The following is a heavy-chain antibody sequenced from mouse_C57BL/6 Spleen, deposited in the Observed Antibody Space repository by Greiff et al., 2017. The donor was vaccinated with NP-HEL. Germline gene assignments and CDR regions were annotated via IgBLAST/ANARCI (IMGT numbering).Heavy chain of an antibody. V-gene: IGHV3-6*01. CDR2: ISYDGSN. CDR1: GYSITSGYY. CDR3: ANLEYYFDY. Sequence: QLKESGPGLVKPSQSLSLTCSVTGYSITSGYYWNWIRQFPGNKLEWMGYISYDGSNNYNPSLKNRISITRDTSKNQVFLKLNSVTTEDTATYYCANLEYYFDYWGQGTTLTVSS. J-gene: IGHJ2*01.